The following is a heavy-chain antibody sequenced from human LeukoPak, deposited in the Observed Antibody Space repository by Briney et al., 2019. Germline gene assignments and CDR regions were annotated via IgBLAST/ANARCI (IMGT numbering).Heavy chain of an antibody. CDR2: LYSGGST. D-gene: IGHD5-18*01. Sequence: PGGSLRLSCAASGFTVSSVCMSWVRQAPGKGPEWVSVLYSGGSTYYADSVKGRFTISRDNSKNTLYLQMNSLRAEDTAVYYCARGYSYSWGYWGQGALVTVSS. J-gene: IGHJ4*02. V-gene: IGHV3-66*01. CDR3: ARGYSYSWGY. CDR1: GFTVSSVC.